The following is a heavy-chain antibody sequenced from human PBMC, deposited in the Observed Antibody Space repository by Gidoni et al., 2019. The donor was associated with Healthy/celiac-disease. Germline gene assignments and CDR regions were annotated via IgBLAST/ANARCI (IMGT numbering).Heavy chain of an antibody. CDR2: ISYDGSNK. CDR3: ARVGCSGGSCYPMDAFDI. D-gene: IGHD2-15*01. J-gene: IGHJ3*02. Sequence: QVQLVVSGGGVVQPGRYLRLSCAASGVTFSRYAMHWFRQAPGKGLEWVAVISYDGSNKYYADSVKCRFTISRDNSKNTLYLQMNSLRAEDTAVYYCARVGCSGGSCYPMDAFDIWGQGTMVTVSS. V-gene: IGHV3-30-3*01. CDR1: GVTFSRYA.